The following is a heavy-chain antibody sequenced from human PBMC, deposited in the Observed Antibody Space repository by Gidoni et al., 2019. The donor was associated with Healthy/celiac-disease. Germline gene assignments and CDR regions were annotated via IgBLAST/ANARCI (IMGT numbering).Heavy chain of an antibody. Sequence: QITLKESGPTLVKPTQTLPLTCTFSGFSLSTSGVGVGWIRQPPGKALEWLALIYWNDDKRYSPSLKSRLTITKDTSKNQVVLTMTNMDPVDTATYYCAHRIGYGSGSYYGYFDYWGQGTLVTVSS. CDR1: GFSLSTSGVG. D-gene: IGHD3-10*01. V-gene: IGHV2-5*01. CDR2: IYWNDDK. J-gene: IGHJ4*02. CDR3: AHRIGYGSGSYYGYFDY.